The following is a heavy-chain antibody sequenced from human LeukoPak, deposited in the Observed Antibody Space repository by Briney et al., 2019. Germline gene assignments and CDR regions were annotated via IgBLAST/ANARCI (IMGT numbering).Heavy chain of an antibody. D-gene: IGHD3-10*01. J-gene: IGHJ6*03. CDR3: AREISGTYYNPLGYMDV. CDR1: GGSIGIYY. Sequence: SETLSLTCTVSGGSIGIYYWNWVRQPAGKGLEWIGRIFTSGIANYNPSLKSRVTMSVDTSKNQFSLNLSSVTAADTAVYYCAREISGTYYNPLGYMDVWGKGTTVTVSS. V-gene: IGHV4-4*07. CDR2: IFTSGIA.